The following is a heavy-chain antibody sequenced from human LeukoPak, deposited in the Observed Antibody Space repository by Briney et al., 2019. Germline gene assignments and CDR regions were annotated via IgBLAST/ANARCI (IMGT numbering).Heavy chain of an antibody. J-gene: IGHJ4*02. CDR1: GFTFSSYG. D-gene: IGHD2-15*01. Sequence: GGSLRLSCAASGFTFSSYGMSWVRQAPGKGLEWVSAISGSGGSTYYADSVKGRFTISRDNSKNTLYLQMNSLRAEDTAVYYCARDYSCSGGSCYSDYFDYWGQGTLVTVSS. CDR3: ARDYSCSGGSCYSDYFDY. CDR2: ISGSGGST. V-gene: IGHV3-23*01.